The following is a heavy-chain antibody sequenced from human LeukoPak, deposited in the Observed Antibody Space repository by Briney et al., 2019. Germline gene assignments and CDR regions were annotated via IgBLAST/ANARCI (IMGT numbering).Heavy chain of an antibody. Sequence: PGGSLRLSCAASGFTFSSYSMNWVRQAPGKGLEWVSSISSSSSYIYYADSVKGRFTISRDNAKNSLYLQMNSLRAEDTAVYYCARGSGSSWWYYYYYMDVWGKGTTVTVSS. CDR1: GFTFSSYS. D-gene: IGHD6-13*01. V-gene: IGHV3-21*01. CDR3: ARGSGSSWWYYYYYMDV. CDR2: ISSSSSYI. J-gene: IGHJ6*03.